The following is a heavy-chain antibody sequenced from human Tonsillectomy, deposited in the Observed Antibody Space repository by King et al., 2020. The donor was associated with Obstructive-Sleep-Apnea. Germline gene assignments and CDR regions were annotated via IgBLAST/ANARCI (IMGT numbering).Heavy chain of an antibody. CDR1: GYSITDGYY. Sequence: VQLQESGPGLVKPSETLSLTCSVSGYSITDGYYWGWIRQSPGKGLEWIGSIYHRGNSYSNPSLKTRATMSVDTSKNQFSLKLSSVTAADTAVYYCARDYLRSGYYGSFNFWGQGILVTVSS. J-gene: IGHJ4*02. CDR3: ARDYLRSGYYGSFNF. V-gene: IGHV4-38-2*02. CDR2: IYHRGNS. D-gene: IGHD3-3*01.